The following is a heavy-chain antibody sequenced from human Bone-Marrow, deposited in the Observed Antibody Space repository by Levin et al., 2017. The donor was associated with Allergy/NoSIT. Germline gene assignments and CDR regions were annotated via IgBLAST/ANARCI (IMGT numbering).Heavy chain of an antibody. D-gene: IGHD6-19*01. CDR3: ARSAGLVGSGWACYFDY. CDR1: GGSIGTFH. CDR2: TYYIGST. V-gene: IGHV4-59*01. J-gene: IGHJ4*02. Sequence: SETLSLTCTVSGGSIGTFHWNWIRQAPGKRPEWIGYTYYIGSTNYNPSLAGRVTISLDRSKNQFSLRLKSVTAADTAVYYCARSAGLVGSGWACYFDYWGQGTLVTVSS.